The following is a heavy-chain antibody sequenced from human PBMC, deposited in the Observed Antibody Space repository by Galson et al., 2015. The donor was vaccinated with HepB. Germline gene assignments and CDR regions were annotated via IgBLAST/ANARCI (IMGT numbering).Heavy chain of an antibody. CDR3: AREGKLRFFEWLPNRGYFDY. Sequence: SLRLSCAPSGFRFTKYSMSWVRQAPGKGLQWVSAITGGGERTYYADSVKDRFTISRDKSSNTLHLQMNSLGVEDTAVYYCAREGKLRFFEWLPNRGYFDYWGQGALVTVSS. D-gene: IGHD3-3*01. CDR1: GFRFTKYS. J-gene: IGHJ4*02. CDR2: ITGGGERT. V-gene: IGHV3-23*01.